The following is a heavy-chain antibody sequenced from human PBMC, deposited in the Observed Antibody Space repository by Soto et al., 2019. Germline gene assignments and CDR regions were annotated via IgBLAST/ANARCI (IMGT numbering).Heavy chain of an antibody. CDR2: MNPNSGNT. CDR3: ARERSAAGTGWFDP. D-gene: IGHD6-13*01. CDR1: GYTFTSYD. V-gene: IGHV1-8*02. Sequence: QVQLVQSGAEVKKPGASVKVSCKASGYTFTSYDINWVRQAPGQGLEWMGWMNPNSGNTGYAQKFQGRVTMTRNTSISTAYMERSSLRSVGTAVNYWARERSAAGTGWFDPWGQGTLVTVSS. J-gene: IGHJ5*02.